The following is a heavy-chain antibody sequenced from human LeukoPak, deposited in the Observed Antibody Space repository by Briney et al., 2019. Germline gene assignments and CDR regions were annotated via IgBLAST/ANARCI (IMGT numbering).Heavy chain of an antibody. V-gene: IGHV4-34*01. Sequence: SETLSLTCAVYGGSFSGYYWSWIRQPPGKGLEWIGEINHSGSTNYNPSLKSRVTISVDTSKNQFSLKLSSVTAADTAVYYCARAIAARLQYYYYMDVWGKGTTVTVSS. D-gene: IGHD6-6*01. CDR2: INHSGST. CDR3: ARAIAARLQYYYYMDV. CDR1: GGSFSGYY. J-gene: IGHJ6*03.